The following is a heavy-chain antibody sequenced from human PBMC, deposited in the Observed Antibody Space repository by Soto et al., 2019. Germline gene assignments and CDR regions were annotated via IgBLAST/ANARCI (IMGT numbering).Heavy chain of an antibody. CDR1: GGSFSGYQ. J-gene: IGHJ6*03. CDR3: XXXXXXXXXXXXXXXGYYXXMDV. CDR2: INDSGNI. V-gene: IGHV4-34*01. Sequence: QVQLQQWGAGLLKPSETLSLTCAVYGGSFSGYQWTWIRQTPGKGLEWIGEINDSGNINYNPSLTSRVTILLDTPKKQISLKLSSVTAADXAXXXXXXXXXXXXXXXXXXXGYYXXMDVWXXXXTVXVSS.